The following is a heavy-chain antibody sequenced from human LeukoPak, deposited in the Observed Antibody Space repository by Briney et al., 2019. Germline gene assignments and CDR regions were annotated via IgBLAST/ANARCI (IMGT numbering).Heavy chain of an antibody. V-gene: IGHV3-23*01. CDR1: GFTFSSYA. D-gene: IGHD6-19*01. Sequence: PGGSLRLSCAASGFTFSSYAMSWVRQAPGKGLEGVSAISGSCGSTYYADSVKGRFTISRDNPKSTLYLQMNSLRAEDTAVYYCAKRGTGSEKTQWLVPGLDYWGQGTLVTVSS. CDR2: ISGSCGST. J-gene: IGHJ4*02. CDR3: AKRGTGSEKTQWLVPGLDY.